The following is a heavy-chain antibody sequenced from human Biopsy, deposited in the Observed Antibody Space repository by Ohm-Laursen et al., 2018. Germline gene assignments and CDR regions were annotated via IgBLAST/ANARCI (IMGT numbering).Heavy chain of an antibody. CDR1: GGTFSSYT. CDR3: ARHYYDTSGYNWFDP. J-gene: IGHJ5*02. D-gene: IGHD3-22*01. V-gene: IGHV1-69*06. Sequence: GSSVKVSCKASGGTFSSYTFAWVRQAPGQRPEWMGDVMPFFGTAQYAPKLQGRVSMTADKTTYTAYMELTSLTSEDTAVYFCARHYYDTSGYNWFDPWGQGTLVTVSS. CDR2: VMPFFGTA.